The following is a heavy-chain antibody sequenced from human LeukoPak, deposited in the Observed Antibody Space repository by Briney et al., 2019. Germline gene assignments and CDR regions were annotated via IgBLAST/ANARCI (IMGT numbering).Heavy chain of an antibody. J-gene: IGHJ3*02. CDR3: ARYRWHYYDSSVQGNAFDI. D-gene: IGHD3-22*01. CDR1: GGSISSSSYY. CDR2: IYYSGST. Sequence: SETPSLTCTVSGGSISSSSYYWGWIRQPPGKGLEWIGSIYYSGSTYYNPSLKSRVTISVDTSKKQFSLKLSSVTAADTAVYYCARYRWHYYDSSVQGNAFDIWGQGTMVTVSS. V-gene: IGHV4-39*07.